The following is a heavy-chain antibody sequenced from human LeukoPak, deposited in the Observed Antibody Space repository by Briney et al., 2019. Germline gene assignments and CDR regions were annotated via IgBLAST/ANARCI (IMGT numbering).Heavy chain of an antibody. CDR1: GFIFSNYW. CDR3: ARDHSYYFDTTGYYYDAFDI. J-gene: IGHJ3*02. D-gene: IGHD3-22*01. V-gene: IGHV3-7*04. Sequence: GGSLRLSCAASGFIFSNYWMSWVRQAPGKGLECVANIKPDGSEAHYVDSVKGRFTISRDNAKNSLYLQMNSLRAEDAAVFYCARDHSYYFDTTGYYYDAFDIWGQGTMVTVSS. CDR2: IKPDGSEA.